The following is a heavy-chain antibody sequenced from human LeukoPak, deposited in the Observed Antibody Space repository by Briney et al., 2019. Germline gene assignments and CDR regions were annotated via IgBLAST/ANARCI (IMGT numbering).Heavy chain of an antibody. CDR3: AREGDYGDYVYNWFDP. CDR1: GFTFSSYG. J-gene: IGHJ5*02. V-gene: IGHV3-33*01. D-gene: IGHD4-17*01. Sequence: GRSLRLSCAASGFTFSSYGMHWVRQAPGKGLEWVAVIWYDGSNKYYADSVKGRFTISRDNSKNTLYLQMNSLRAEDTAVYYCAREGDYGDYVYNWFDPWGQGTLVTVSS. CDR2: IWYDGSNK.